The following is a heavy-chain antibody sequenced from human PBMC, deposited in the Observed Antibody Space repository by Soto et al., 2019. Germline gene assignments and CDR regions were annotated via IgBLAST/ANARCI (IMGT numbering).Heavy chain of an antibody. CDR1: GFTFSSYW. V-gene: IGHV3-7*05. CDR3: ARVSRITMIDDAFDI. CDR2: IKQDGSEK. J-gene: IGHJ3*02. D-gene: IGHD3-22*01. Sequence: GGSLRLSCAASGFTFSSYWMSWVRQAPGKGLEWVANIKQDGSEKYYVDSVKGRFTISRDNAKNSLYLQMNSLRAEDTAVYYCARVSRITMIDDAFDIWGQGTMVTVSS.